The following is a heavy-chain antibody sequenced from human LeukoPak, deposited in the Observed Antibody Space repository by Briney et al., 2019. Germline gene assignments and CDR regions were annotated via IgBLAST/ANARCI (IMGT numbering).Heavy chain of an antibody. CDR2: IHHSVGT. CDR1: GGFISSGNW. D-gene: IGHD4-11*01. Sequence: PSETLSLTCAVSGGFISSGNWWGWFRQPPGKGLEWIGEIHHSVGTNYNPSLKSRVAISMDKSKNQFSLDVTSVTAAVTAMYYCARKGPATIADYWGRGTLVTVSS. V-gene: IGHV4-4*02. J-gene: IGHJ4*02. CDR3: ARKGPATIADY.